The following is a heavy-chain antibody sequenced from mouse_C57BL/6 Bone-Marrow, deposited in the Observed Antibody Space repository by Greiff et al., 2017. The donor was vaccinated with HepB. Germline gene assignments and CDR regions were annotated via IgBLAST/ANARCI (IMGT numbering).Heavy chain of an antibody. CDR1: GYTFTSYW. Sequence: VQLQQPGAELVKPGASVKVSCKASGYTFTSYWMHWVKQRPGQGLEWIGRIHPSDSDTNYNQKFKGKATLTVDKSSSTAYMQLSSLTSEDSAVYYCAIPNPYDRFAYWGQGTLVTVSA. V-gene: IGHV1-74*01. J-gene: IGHJ3*01. CDR2: IHPSDSDT. D-gene: IGHD2-3*01. CDR3: AIPNPYDRFAY.